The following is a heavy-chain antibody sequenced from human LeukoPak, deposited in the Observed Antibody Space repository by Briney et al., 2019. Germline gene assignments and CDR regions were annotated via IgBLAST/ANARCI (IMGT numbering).Heavy chain of an antibody. J-gene: IGHJ4*02. CDR2: IYSGGST. V-gene: IGHV3-53*01. CDR3: AKADHIVVVVAARRNFDY. Sequence: GGSLRLSCAASGFTVSSNYMSWVRQAPGKGLEWVSVIYSGGSTYYADSVKGRFTISRDNSKNTLYLQMNSLRAEDTAVYYCAKADHIVVVVAARRNFDYWGQGTLVTVSS. D-gene: IGHD2-15*01. CDR1: GFTVSSNY.